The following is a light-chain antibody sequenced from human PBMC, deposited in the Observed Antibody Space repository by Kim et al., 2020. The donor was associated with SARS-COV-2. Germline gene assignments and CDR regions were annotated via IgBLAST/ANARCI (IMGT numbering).Light chain of an antibody. CDR2: DVT. Sequence: QSALTQPRSVSGSPGQSVTISCTGTSSDVGGYQFVSWYQQHPAKAPKLIISDVTTRPSGVPDRFSGSKSGNTASLTISGPQAEDEADYYCCSYAGSYSFVFGTGTKVTVL. V-gene: IGLV2-11*01. CDR3: CSYAGSYSFV. CDR1: SSDVGGYQF. J-gene: IGLJ1*01.